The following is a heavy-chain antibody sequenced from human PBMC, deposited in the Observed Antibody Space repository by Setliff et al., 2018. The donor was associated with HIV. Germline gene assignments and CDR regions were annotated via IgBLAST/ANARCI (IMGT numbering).Heavy chain of an antibody. CDR2: IYNSGGT. CDR3: ARVDCSGGSCYSPAY. V-gene: IGHV4-59*01. D-gene: IGHD2-15*01. J-gene: IGHJ4*02. Sequence: SETLSLTCTVSGGSMSSYFWSWIRQSPGKGLEWIGYIYNSGGTNYNPSLKSRVTISLDTSKNQFSPNLTSVTAADTAVYYCARVDCSGGSCYSPAYWGQGTLVTVPQ. CDR1: GGSMSSYF.